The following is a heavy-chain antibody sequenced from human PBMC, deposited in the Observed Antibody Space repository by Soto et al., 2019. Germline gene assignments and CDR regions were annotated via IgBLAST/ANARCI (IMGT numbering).Heavy chain of an antibody. CDR1: GFTFSSYT. CDR3: TTWLTAHFDY. J-gene: IGHJ4*02. D-gene: IGHD2-21*02. CDR2: SSDRRTGNT. V-gene: IGHV3-23*01. Sequence: GGSLRLSCAASGFTFSSYTLNWVRRAPGKGLEWVATSSDRRTGNTHYSDSVRGRFTLSRDYSRNILFLQMDSLRAADTALYYCTTWLTAHFDYWGRGTQVTVSS.